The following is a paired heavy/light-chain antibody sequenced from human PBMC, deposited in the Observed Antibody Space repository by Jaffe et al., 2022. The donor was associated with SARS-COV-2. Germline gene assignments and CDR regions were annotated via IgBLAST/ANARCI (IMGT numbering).Light chain of an antibody. CDR2: DTD. CDR1: TGTVTSSHY. J-gene: IGLJ2*01. Sequence: QAVVIQEPSLTVSPGGTVTLTCGSSTGTVTSSHYPYWFQQKPGQAPTTLIYDTDNKHSWTPARFSGSLLGGNAALTLSGARPEDEAVYYCLLSYHGSWGLYVLFGGGTRLTVL. V-gene: IGLV7-46*01. CDR3: LLSYHGSWGLYVL.
Heavy chain of an antibody. D-gene: IGHD3-22*01. V-gene: IGHV3-66*02. J-gene: IGHJ4*02. CDR1: EAMVSSNS. CDR3: ASWDSSHWYDN. CDR2: IHSNGDT. Sequence: EMRLVESGGGSVQPGGSLRISCVASEAMVSSNSMGWVRQAPGKGLEFVANIHSNGDTPYADSVRGRFTISRDRSKRTLYLQMNGLRPDDSAVYYCASWDSSHWYDNWGQGTQVTVSS.